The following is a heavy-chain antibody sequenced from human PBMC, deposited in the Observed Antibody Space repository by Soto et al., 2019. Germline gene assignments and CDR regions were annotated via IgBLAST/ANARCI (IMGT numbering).Heavy chain of an antibody. J-gene: IGHJ6*02. CDR1: GGSISGYY. V-gene: IGHV4-4*07. Sequence: QMHLQESGPGLVKPSETLSLTCTVSGGSISGYYWSWVRQPAGKGLEWVGRIYSDGTTNYSPSLKCRVTMSLDTAKDQFSLHLNSVTAADTAVYYCSRVGCSNSKCYTRGMDVWGQGTTVTVSS. CDR2: IYSDGTT. CDR3: SRVGCSNSKCYTRGMDV. D-gene: IGHD2-2*01.